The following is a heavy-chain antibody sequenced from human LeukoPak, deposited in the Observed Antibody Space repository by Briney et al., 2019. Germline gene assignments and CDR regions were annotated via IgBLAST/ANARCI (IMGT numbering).Heavy chain of an antibody. D-gene: IGHD3-22*01. CDR3: ARRVNYDSSVSWFDP. CDR2: MYHSGST. CDR1: GYSISSGYY. J-gene: IGHJ5*02. V-gene: IGHV4-38-2*02. Sequence: PSETLSLTCTVSGYSISSGYYWGWIRQPPGKGLEWIAIMYHSGSTYYNPSLKSRVTISVDTSKNQISLELSSVTAADTAVYYCARRVNYDSSVSWFDPWGQGTLVTVSS.